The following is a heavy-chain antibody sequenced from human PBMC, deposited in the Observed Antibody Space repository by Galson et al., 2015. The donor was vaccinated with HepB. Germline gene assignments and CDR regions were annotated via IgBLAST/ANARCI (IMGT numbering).Heavy chain of an antibody. D-gene: IGHD6-13*01. Sequence: SGAEVKKPGESLRISCRGSGYTFTSYWISWVRQMPGKGLEWMGRIDPSDSYTNYSPSFQGHVTISADKSTATAYLQWSSLKAADTGMYFCARRFYSSGWYDYWGQGTLLTVSS. V-gene: IGHV5-10-1*01. CDR1: GYTFTSYW. CDR2: IDPSDSYT. CDR3: ARRFYSSGWYDY. J-gene: IGHJ4*02.